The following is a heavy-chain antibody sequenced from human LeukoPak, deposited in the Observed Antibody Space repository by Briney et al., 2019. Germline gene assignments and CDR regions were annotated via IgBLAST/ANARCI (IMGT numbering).Heavy chain of an antibody. J-gene: IGHJ4*02. D-gene: IGHD3-22*01. Sequence: PGGSLRLSCAASGFTFSSYAMHWVRQAPGKGLEWVAVISYDGSNKYYADSVKGRFTISRDNSKNTLYLQMNSLRAEDTAVYYCARDLYRTVVVPHYFDYWGQGTLVTVSS. CDR2: ISYDGSNK. CDR1: GFTFSSYA. CDR3: ARDLYRTVVVPHYFDY. V-gene: IGHV3-30*04.